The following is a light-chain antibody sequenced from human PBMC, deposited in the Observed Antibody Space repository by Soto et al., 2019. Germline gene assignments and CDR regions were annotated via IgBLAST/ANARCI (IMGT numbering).Light chain of an antibody. J-gene: IGKJ1*01. V-gene: IGKV1-27*01. CDR1: QGIAKY. CDR3: QKYDSAPWT. CDR2: AAS. Sequence: DIQMTQSPSSLSASVGDRVTITCRASQGIAKYLAWYQQKVGKAPKVLIYAASTLQSGVSSRFSGSGSETDFTLTISSLQPEDFATYYCQKYDSAPWTFGQGTEVEIK.